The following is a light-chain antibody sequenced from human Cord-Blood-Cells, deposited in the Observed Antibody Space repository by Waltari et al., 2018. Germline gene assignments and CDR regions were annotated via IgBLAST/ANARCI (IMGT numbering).Light chain of an antibody. V-gene: IGLV2-23*01. CDR3: CSYAGSSTYVV. J-gene: IGLJ2*01. Sequence: XTSSDVGSYNLVSWYQQHPGKAPKLMIYEGSKRPSGVSNRFSGSKSGNTASLTISGLQAEDEADYYCCSYAGSSTYVVFGGGTKLTVL. CDR2: EGS. CDR1: SSDVGSYNL.